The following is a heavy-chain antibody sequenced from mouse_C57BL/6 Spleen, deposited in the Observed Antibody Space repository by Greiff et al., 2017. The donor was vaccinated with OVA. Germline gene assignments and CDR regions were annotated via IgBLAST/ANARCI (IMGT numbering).Heavy chain of an antibody. Sequence: VQLQQSGAELVKPGASVKLSCTASGFNIKDYSLHWVKQRTEQGLEWIGRIDPEDGETKYAPKFQGKATITADASSNTAYLQRSSLTSEDTAVYYCAHTTSLLGYFDVWGTGTTVTVSS. V-gene: IGHV14-2*01. CDR2: IDPEDGET. D-gene: IGHD1-2*01. CDR1: GFNIKDYS. CDR3: AHTTSLLGYFDV. J-gene: IGHJ1*03.